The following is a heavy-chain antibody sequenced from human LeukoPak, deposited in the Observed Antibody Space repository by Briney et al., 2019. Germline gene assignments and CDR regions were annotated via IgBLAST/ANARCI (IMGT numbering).Heavy chain of an antibody. CDR2: INHSGST. CDR3: ARLRVPPRYDYVWGSYRFRPSRSGAFDI. V-gene: IGHV4-34*01. CDR1: GGSFSGYY. D-gene: IGHD3-16*02. Sequence: SETLSLTCAVYGGSFSGYYWSWIRQPPGKGLEWIGEINHSGSTNYNPSLKSRVTISVDTSKNQFSLKLSSVTAADTAVYYCARLRVPPRYDYVWGSYRFRPSRSGAFDIWGQGTMVTVSS. J-gene: IGHJ3*02.